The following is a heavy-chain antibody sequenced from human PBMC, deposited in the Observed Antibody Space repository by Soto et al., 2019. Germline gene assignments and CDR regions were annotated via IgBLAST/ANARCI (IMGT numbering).Heavy chain of an antibody. V-gene: IGHV1-8*01. D-gene: IGHD2-2*01. CDR3: ATSLPLDIVVVPAAIRMTNWFDP. CDR2: MNPNSGNT. Sequence: GASVKVSCKASGYTFTSYDINCVRQATGQGLEWMGWMNPNSGNTGYAQKFQGRVTMTEDTSTDTAYMELSSLRSEDTAVYYCATSLPLDIVVVPAAIRMTNWFDPWGQGTLVTVSS. CDR1: GYTFTSYD. J-gene: IGHJ5*02.